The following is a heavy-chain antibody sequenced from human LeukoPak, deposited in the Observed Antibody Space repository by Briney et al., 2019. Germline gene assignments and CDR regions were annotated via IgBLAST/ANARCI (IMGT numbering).Heavy chain of an antibody. J-gene: IGHJ6*03. CDR1: GYTFTSYY. Sequence: GASVKVSCKASGYTFTSYYMHWVRQAPGQGLEWMGIINPSGGSTSYAQKFQGRVTITADESTSTAYMELSSLRSEDTAVYYCARGTSGYCSSTSCYLNWYYYMDVWGKGTTVTVSS. V-gene: IGHV1-46*01. CDR3: ARGTSGYCSSTSCYLNWYYYMDV. CDR2: INPSGGST. D-gene: IGHD2-2*01.